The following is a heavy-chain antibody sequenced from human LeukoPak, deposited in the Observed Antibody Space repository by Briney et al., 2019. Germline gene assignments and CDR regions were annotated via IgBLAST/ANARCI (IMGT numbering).Heavy chain of an antibody. CDR3: ARDRSGYAQRGYFDY. V-gene: IGHV1-2*06. CDR2: INPNSGGT. CDR1: GYTFSNYY. D-gene: IGHD5-12*01. J-gene: IGHJ4*02. Sequence: GSVKVSCKASGYTFSNYYIHWVRQAPGQGLEWMGRINPNSGGTNYAQKFQGRVTMTRDTSISTAYMELSRLRSDDTAVYYCARDRSGYAQRGYFDYWGQGTLVTVSS.